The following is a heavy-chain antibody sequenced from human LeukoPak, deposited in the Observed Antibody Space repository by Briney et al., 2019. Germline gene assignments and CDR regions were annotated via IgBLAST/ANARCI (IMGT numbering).Heavy chain of an antibody. CDR3: ARGRIVVANDQYYFDY. Sequence: SETLSLTCTVSGYSISSGYYWGWIRQPPGKGLEWIGSIYHSGSTYYNPSLKSRVTTSVDTSKNQFSLKLSSVTAADTAVYYCARGRIVVANDQYYFDYWGQGTLVTVSS. CDR1: GYSISSGYY. J-gene: IGHJ4*02. V-gene: IGHV4-38-2*02. CDR2: IYHSGST. D-gene: IGHD2-15*01.